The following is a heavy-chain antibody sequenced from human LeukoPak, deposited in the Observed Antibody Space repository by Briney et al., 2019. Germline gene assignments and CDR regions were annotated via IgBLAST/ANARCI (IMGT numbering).Heavy chain of an antibody. CDR2: IIPIFGTA. CDR3: ARDNPVATIPRDAFDI. Sequence: GSSVNVSCKASGGTFSSYAINWVRQAPGQGLEWMGGIIPIFGTANYAQKFQGRVTITADESTSTAYVDLSSLSSKDTSGYYCARDNPVATIPRDAFDIWGQGTMVAVSS. J-gene: IGHJ3*02. CDR1: GGTFSSYA. D-gene: IGHD5-12*01. V-gene: IGHV1-69*01.